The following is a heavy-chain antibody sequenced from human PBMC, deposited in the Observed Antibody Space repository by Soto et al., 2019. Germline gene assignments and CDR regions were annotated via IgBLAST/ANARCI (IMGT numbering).Heavy chain of an antibody. CDR3: AKDCGPSGYDWTPGYFDY. Sequence: QVQLVESGGGVVQPGRSLRLSCAASGFTFSSYGMHWVRQAPGKGLEWVVVISYDGSNKYYADSVKGRFTISRDNSKNTLYLQMNSLRAEDTAVYYCAKDCGPSGYDWTPGYFDYWCQGTLVTVSS. CDR1: GFTFSSYG. CDR2: ISYDGSNK. D-gene: IGHD5-12*01. J-gene: IGHJ4*02. V-gene: IGHV3-30*18.